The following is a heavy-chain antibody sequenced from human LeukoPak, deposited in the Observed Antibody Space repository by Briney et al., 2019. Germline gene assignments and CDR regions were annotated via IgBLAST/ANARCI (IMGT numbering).Heavy chain of an antibody. V-gene: IGHV1-2*02. Sequence: ASVKVSCKASGYTFTGYYMHWVRQAPGQGLEWMGWINPNSGGTNYAQKFQGRVTMTRDTSISTAYMELSRLRSDDTAVYYCARSPTITIFVTPALYYGMDVWGQGTTVTVSS. CDR1: GYTFTGYY. J-gene: IGHJ6*02. D-gene: IGHD3-3*01. CDR3: ARSPTITIFVTPALYYGMDV. CDR2: INPNSGGT.